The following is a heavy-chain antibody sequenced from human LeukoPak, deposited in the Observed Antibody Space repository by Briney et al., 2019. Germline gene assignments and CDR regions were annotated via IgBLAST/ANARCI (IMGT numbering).Heavy chain of an antibody. CDR3: ARDPSVAVAGYFDY. Sequence: ASVTVSCKASGYTFTSYGISWVRQAPGQGLEWMGWISAYNGNTNYAQKLQGRVTMTTDTSTSTAYMELRSLRSDDTAVYYCARDPSVAVAGYFDYWGQGTLATVSS. CDR2: ISAYNGNT. D-gene: IGHD6-19*01. J-gene: IGHJ4*02. CDR1: GYTFTSYG. V-gene: IGHV1-18*01.